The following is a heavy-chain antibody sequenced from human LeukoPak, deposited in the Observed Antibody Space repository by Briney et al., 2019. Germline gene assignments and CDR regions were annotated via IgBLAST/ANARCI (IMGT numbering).Heavy chain of an antibody. CDR1: GGSISSYY. D-gene: IGHD2-15*01. CDR2: INHSGST. Sequence: PSETLSLTCTVSGGSISSYYWSWIRQPPGKGLEWIGEINHSGSTNYNPSLKSRVTISVDTSKNQFSLKLNSVTAADTAVYYCAKEGSGGGSWGWFDPWGQGTLVTVSS. CDR3: AKEGSGGGSWGWFDP. V-gene: IGHV4-59*01. J-gene: IGHJ5*02.